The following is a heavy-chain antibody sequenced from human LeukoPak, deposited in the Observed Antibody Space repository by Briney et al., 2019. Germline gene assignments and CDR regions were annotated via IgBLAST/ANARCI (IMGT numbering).Heavy chain of an antibody. CDR1: GFIFSAYS. D-gene: IGHD6-6*01. CDR2: ISSSGSDI. J-gene: IGHJ3*02. V-gene: IGHV3-21*04. Sequence: GGSLRLSCAASGFIFSAYSMNWVRQAPGKGLEWVSSISSSGSDIYYADSVKGRFTISRDNSKNTLYLQMNSLRAEDTAVYYCARTLAARRAFDIWGQGTMVTVSS. CDR3: ARTLAARRAFDI.